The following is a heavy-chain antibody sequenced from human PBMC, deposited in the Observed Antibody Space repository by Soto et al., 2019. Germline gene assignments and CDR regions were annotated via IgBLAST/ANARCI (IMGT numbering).Heavy chain of an antibody. V-gene: IGHV3-30*18. CDR1: GFTFSSYG. CDR3: AKVFGGYGIDY. J-gene: IGHJ4*02. Sequence: GGSLRLSCAASGFTFSSYGMHWVRQAPGKGLEWVAVISYDGSNKYYADSVKGRFTISRDNSKSTLYLQMNSLRAEDTAVYYCAKVFGGYGIDYWGQGTLVTVSS. D-gene: IGHD5-12*01. CDR2: ISYDGSNK.